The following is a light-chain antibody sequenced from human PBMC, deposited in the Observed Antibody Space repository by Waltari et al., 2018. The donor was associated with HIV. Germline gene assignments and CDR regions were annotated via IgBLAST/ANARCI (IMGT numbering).Light chain of an antibody. J-gene: IGKJ4*01. CDR3: QHYNNWPPLT. CDR1: QPISTN. V-gene: IGKV3-15*01. Sequence: VVMTQSPATLSVSPGDRATLSCRASQPISTNLAWYQQKPGQAPRLLIYGASNRATDIPARFYGGGSGTEFTLTISSLQSEDFAIYYCQHYNNWPPLTFGGGTRVEI. CDR2: GAS.